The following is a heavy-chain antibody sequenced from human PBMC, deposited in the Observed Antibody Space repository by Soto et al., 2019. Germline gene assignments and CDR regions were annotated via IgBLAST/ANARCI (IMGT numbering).Heavy chain of an antibody. V-gene: IGHV3-30-3*01. CDR2: ISYDGSNK. J-gene: IGHJ6*02. Sequence: QVQLVESGGGVVQPGRSLRLSCGASGFTFSSYAIHWVRQAPGKGLEWVAVISYDGSNKYYADSVKGRFTISRDNSKNTLYLQMNSLRAEDTAVYYCARWLEVPVVVDYDYGMDVWGQGTTVTVSS. D-gene: IGHD1-7*01. CDR3: ARWLEVPVVVDYDYGMDV. CDR1: GFTFSSYA.